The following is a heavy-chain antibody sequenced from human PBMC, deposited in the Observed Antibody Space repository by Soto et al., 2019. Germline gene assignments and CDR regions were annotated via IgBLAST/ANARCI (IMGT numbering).Heavy chain of an antibody. V-gene: IGHV5-51*01. CDR1: GYSFTSYW. CDR3: SRQGYCSGWSCLFYGMDV. Sequence: PGGSLKTSCKGSGYSFTSYWLGLVRQIPGKGLEGMGIIYPGDSDTRYSTSFQGQLTISPDKSISTAYPQWSCLKGSETAMYYCSRQGYCSGWSCLFYGMDVWGQGTTVTVSS. CDR2: IYPGDSDT. J-gene: IGHJ6*02. D-gene: IGHD2-15*01.